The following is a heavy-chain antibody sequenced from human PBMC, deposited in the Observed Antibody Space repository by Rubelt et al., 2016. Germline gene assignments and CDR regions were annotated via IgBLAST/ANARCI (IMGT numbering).Heavy chain of an antibody. CDR3: AREIIAVAGKEPNHPQHSVRRRRTSYGMDV. J-gene: IGHJ6*04. Sequence: GGLVKPGGSLRLSCAASGFTFSSYSMNWVRQAPGKGLEWVSSISSSSSYIYYADSVKGRFTISRDNAKNSLYLQMNSLRAEDTAVYYCAREIIAVAGKEPNHPQHSVRRRRTSYGMDVWGKGTTDTVSS. D-gene: IGHD6-19*01. V-gene: IGHV3-21*04. CDR1: GFTFSSYS. CDR2: ISSSSSYI.